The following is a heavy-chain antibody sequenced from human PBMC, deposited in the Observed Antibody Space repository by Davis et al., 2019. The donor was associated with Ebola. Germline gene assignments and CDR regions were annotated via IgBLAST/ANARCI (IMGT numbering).Heavy chain of an antibody. Sequence: PSETLSLTCTVSGGSISSGSYYWSWIRQPAGKGLEWIGHIYTSGSTNYNPSPKSRVTISVDTSKNQFSLKLSSVTAADTAVYYCARHAYHYYYMDVWGKGTTVTVSS. CDR2: IYTSGST. V-gene: IGHV4-61*09. CDR3: ARHAYHYYYMDV. J-gene: IGHJ6*03. D-gene: IGHD2-21*01. CDR1: GGSISSGSYY.